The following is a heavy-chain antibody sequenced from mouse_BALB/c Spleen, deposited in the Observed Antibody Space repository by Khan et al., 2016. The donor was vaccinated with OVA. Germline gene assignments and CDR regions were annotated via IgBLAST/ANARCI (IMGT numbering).Heavy chain of an antibody. J-gene: IGHJ3*01. CDR2: IYPSDSYT. Sequence: QVQLQQPGTELVRPGASVKLSCKASGYTFTNYWINWVKQRPGQGLEWIGNIYPSDSYTNYHQKFKDKATLTVDKSSSTAYMQLSSPTSEDSAVXYCTGVGVDGSSFAYWGQGTLVTVSA. D-gene: IGHD1-1*02. CDR1: GYTFTNYW. CDR3: TGVGVDGSSFAY. V-gene: IGHV1-69*02.